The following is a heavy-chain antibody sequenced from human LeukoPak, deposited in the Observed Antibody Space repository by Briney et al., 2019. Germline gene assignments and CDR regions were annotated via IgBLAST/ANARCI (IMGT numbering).Heavy chain of an antibody. CDR1: GFTFSSYS. CDR3: ARGRGQLVLNYFDY. J-gene: IGHJ4*02. D-gene: IGHD6-13*01. V-gene: IGHV3-21*01. Sequence: GGSLRLSCAASGFTFSSYSMNWVRQAPGKGLEWVSSISSSSSYIYYADSVKGRFTISRDNAKNSLYLQMNGLRAEDTAVYYCARGRGQLVLNYFDYWGQGTLVTVSS. CDR2: ISSSSSYI.